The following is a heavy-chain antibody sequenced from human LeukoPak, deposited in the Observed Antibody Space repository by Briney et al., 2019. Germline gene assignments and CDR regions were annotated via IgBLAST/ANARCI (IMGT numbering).Heavy chain of an antibody. CDR1: GFTFSTYA. V-gene: IGHV3-23*01. Sequence: GSLRLSCAASGFTFSTYAMSWVRQAPGKGLEWVSVIGGSGGSTYYADSVKGRFTISRDNSKNTLYLQMDSLRVEDTAVYYFGKIRSSGKGDAFYMWGQGTMVTVSS. D-gene: IGHD3-22*01. CDR3: GKIRSSGKGDAFYM. J-gene: IGHJ3*02. CDR2: IGGSGGST.